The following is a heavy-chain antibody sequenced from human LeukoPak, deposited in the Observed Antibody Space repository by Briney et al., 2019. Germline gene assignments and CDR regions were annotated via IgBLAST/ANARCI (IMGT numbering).Heavy chain of an antibody. D-gene: IGHD3-3*01. CDR3: ARSLRFLEWIPGADSAYYYYYMDV. J-gene: IGHJ6*03. CDR2: MNPNSGNT. CDR1: GYTFTSYD. Sequence: ASVKVSCKASGYTFTSYDINWVRQATGQGLEWMGWMNPNSGNTGYAQKFQGRVTITADESTSTAYMELSSLRSEDTAVYYCARSLRFLEWIPGADSAYYYYYMDVWGKGTTVTVSS. V-gene: IGHV1-8*01.